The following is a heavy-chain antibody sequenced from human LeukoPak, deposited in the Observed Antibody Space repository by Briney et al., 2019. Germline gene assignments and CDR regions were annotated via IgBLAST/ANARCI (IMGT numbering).Heavy chain of an antibody. CDR2: ISSSSSYI. Sequence: GGSLRLSCAASGFTFSSYSMNWVRQAPGKGLEWVSSISSSSSYIYYADSVKGRFTISRDNAKNSLYLQMNSLRAEDTAVYYCARGPGTAAGRLDYWGQGTLVTVSS. CDR1: GFTFSSYS. V-gene: IGHV3-21*01. J-gene: IGHJ4*02. D-gene: IGHD6-13*01. CDR3: ARGPGTAAGRLDY.